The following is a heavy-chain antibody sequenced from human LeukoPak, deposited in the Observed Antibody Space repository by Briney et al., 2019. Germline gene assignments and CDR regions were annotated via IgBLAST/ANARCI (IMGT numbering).Heavy chain of an antibody. CDR3: ARDGSDTAMVSYYYGMDV. CDR1: GFTFSDYY. V-gene: IGHV3-11*01. CDR2: ISSSGSTI. J-gene: IGHJ6*02. D-gene: IGHD5-18*01. Sequence: GGSLRLSCAASGFTFSDYYMSWIRQAPGKGLEWVSYISSSGSTIYYADSVKGRFTISRDNAKNSLYLQVNSLRAEDTAVYYCARDGSDTAMVSYYYGMDVWGQGTTVTVSS.